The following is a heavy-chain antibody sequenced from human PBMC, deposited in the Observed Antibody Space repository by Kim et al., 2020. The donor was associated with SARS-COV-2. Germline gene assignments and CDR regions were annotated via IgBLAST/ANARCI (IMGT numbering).Heavy chain of an antibody. J-gene: IGHJ5*02. Sequence: ASVKVSCKTSGYTFTSFGVTWVRQAPGQGLEWMGWISVYNGNIRYAQNFQGRLTLTRDTSTNTVYMELRNLRSDDTALYFCARDRASGHIVLESDIPRDAFDPWGQGTLVTVSS. CDR2: ISVYNGNI. V-gene: IGHV1-18*01. D-gene: IGHD2-21*02. CDR1: GYTFTSFG. CDR3: ARDRASGHIVLESDIPRDAFDP.